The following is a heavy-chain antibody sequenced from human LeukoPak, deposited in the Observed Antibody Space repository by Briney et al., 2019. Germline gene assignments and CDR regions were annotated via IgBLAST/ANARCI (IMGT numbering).Heavy chain of an antibody. J-gene: IGHJ4*02. V-gene: IGHV3-23*01. Sequence: PGGSLRLPCAGSGFTLCSYAMSWVRQAPGKGLEWVSAISGNGYNTYYADSVKGRFTISSESSGNTLYLQMHNLRAEDTAVYYCAKGVRLWFAFYFDYWGQGTLVTVSS. CDR3: AKGVRLWFAFYFDY. CDR1: GFTLCSYA. CDR2: ISGNGYNT. D-gene: IGHD3-10*01.